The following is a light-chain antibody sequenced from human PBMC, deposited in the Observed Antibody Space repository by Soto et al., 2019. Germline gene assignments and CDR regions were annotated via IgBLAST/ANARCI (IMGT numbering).Light chain of an antibody. CDR2: GAS. V-gene: IGKV3-15*01. CDR3: QQYNNWPWT. J-gene: IGKJ1*01. Sequence: EIVMTQSPATLSVSPGERATLSCRASQSISDTLAWYQQKPGQAPRLLIYGASTRAPGFPARFSGSGSGTDFTPTISSLQSEDFAVYYCQQYNNWPWTFGQGTKVDIK. CDR1: QSISDT.